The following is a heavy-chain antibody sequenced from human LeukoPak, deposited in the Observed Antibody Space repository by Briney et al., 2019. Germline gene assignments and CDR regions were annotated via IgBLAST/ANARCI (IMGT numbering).Heavy chain of an antibody. CDR1: GFTFSNYA. J-gene: IGHJ4*02. CDR2: ISGSGGST. V-gene: IGHV3-23*01. CDR3: AKGKYHDFWSGYYPGY. Sequence: GGSLRLSCAASGFTFSNYAMSWVRQAPGKGLEWVSSISGSGGSTYYADSVKGRFTISRDNSKNTLYLQMNSLRAEDTAVYYCAKGKYHDFWSGYYPGYWGQGTLVTVSS. D-gene: IGHD3-3*01.